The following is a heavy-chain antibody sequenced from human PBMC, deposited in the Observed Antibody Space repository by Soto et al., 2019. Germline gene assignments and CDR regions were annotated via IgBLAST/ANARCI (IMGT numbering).Heavy chain of an antibody. D-gene: IGHD6-13*01. V-gene: IGHV4-39*01. J-gene: IGHJ4*02. Sequence: SETLSLTCSVSDDSINSDKYYWGWIRQPPGKGLEWIGSIYYRGNAYYNPSLQTRVTISVDTSKNHFSLKLSSVTAADTAVYYCARHGGGQQLAFDYWGQGTLVTVSS. CDR3: ARHGGGQQLAFDY. CDR2: IYYRGNA. CDR1: DDSINSDKYY.